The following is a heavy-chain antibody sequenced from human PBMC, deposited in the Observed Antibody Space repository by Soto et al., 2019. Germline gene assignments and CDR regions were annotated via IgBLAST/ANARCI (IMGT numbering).Heavy chain of an antibody. CDR1: GGTFSSYA. Sequence: SVKVSCKASGGTFSSYAISWVRQAPGQGLEWMGGIIPIFVTANYAQKFQGRVTITADESTSTAYMELSSLRSEDTAVYYCARDGPRYNWNYAAYYYGMDVWGQGTTVTVSS. CDR2: IIPIFVTA. CDR3: ARDGPRYNWNYAAYYYGMDV. V-gene: IGHV1-69*13. D-gene: IGHD1-7*01. J-gene: IGHJ6*02.